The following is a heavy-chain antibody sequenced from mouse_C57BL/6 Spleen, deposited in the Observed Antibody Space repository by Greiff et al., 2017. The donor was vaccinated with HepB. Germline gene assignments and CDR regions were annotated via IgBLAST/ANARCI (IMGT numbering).Heavy chain of an antibody. CDR2: IWSGGST. CDR3: ARGDWDGVAY. CDR1: GFSLTSYG. V-gene: IGHV2-2*01. Sequence: VMLVESGPGLVQPSQSLSITCTVSGFSLTSYGVHWVRQSPGKGLEWLGVIWSGGSTDYNAAFISRLSISKDNSKSQVFFKMNSLQADDTAIYYCARGDWDGVAYWGQGTLVTVSA. D-gene: IGHD4-1*01. J-gene: IGHJ3*01.